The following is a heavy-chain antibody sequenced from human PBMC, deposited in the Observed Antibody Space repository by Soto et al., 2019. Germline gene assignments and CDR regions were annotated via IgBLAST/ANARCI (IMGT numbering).Heavy chain of an antibody. J-gene: IGHJ5*02. CDR1: GFTFSDYY. V-gene: IGHV3-11*06. Sequence: VGSLRLSCAASGFTFSDYYMSWIRQAPGKGLEWVSYISSSSSYTNYADSVKGRFTISRDNAKNSLYLQMNSLRAEDTAVYYCARDGYCSSTSCYRGWIDPWGQGTLVTVSS. CDR2: ISSSSSYT. CDR3: ARDGYCSSTSCYRGWIDP. D-gene: IGHD2-2*03.